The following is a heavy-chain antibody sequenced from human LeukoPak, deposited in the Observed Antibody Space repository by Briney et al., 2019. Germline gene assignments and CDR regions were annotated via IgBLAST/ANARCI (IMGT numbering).Heavy chain of an antibody. V-gene: IGHV4-59*01. Sequence: PSETLSLTCPVSGRSISSYYWSWIRQLPGKGLEWIGYIYYSGSTNYNPSLKGRVTISVDTSKNQFSLKLSSVTAADTAVDYCARMAPEYWFDPWGQGTLVTVSS. D-gene: IGHD1-14*01. CDR1: GRSISSYY. CDR3: ARMAPEYWFDP. CDR2: IYYSGST. J-gene: IGHJ5*02.